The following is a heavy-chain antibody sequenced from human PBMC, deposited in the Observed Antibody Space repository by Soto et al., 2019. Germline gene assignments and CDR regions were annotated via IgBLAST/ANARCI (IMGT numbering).Heavy chain of an antibody. Sequence: ASVKVSCKASGYTFTAYPMHWVRQAPGQRLEWMGWINAANGDTGYSQKFHDRVTFTRDTSAITVYMELSSLTSEYTAVYYCARKDYYGAGVYYFDHWGQGTLVTVSS. CDR3: ARKDYYGAGVYYFDH. CDR1: GYTFTAYP. V-gene: IGHV1-3*01. CDR2: INAANGDT. J-gene: IGHJ4*02. D-gene: IGHD3-10*01.